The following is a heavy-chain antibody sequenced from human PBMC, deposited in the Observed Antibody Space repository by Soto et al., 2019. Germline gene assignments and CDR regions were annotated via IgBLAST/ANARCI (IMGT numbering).Heavy chain of an antibody. CDR2: VIPFLDIT. CDR3: ARDRDNSNWPNFDS. J-gene: IGHJ4*02. V-gene: IGHV1-69*02. D-gene: IGHD6-13*01. Sequence: QVQLVQSGSEVKKPGSSVRVSCKASGGTFSIYTISWVRQAPGQGLEWMGRVIPFLDITSYSQRFQGRVTIXAXKXXTTAYMDLSSLRSENTAVYYCARDRDNSNWPNFDSWGQGTLVTVSS. CDR1: GGTFSIYT.